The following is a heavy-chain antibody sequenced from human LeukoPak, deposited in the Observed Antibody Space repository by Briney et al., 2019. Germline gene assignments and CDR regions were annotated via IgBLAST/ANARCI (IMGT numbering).Heavy chain of an antibody. D-gene: IGHD4-17*01. CDR2: ISSSSSYI. CDR1: GFTFSSYS. Sequence: PGGSLRLSCAASGFTFSSYSMNWVRQAPGKGLEWVSSISSSSSYIYYADSVKGRFTISRENAKNSLYLQMNSLRAEDTAVYYCARATTVTTYYFDYWGQGTLVTVSS. V-gene: IGHV3-21*01. CDR3: ARATTVTTYYFDY. J-gene: IGHJ4*02.